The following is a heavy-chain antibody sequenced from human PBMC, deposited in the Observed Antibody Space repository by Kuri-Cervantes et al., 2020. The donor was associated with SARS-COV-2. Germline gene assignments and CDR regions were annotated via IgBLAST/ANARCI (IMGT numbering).Heavy chain of an antibody. Sequence: LSLTCAASGFTFSGHWIHWVRQAPGKGLVWVSRINPDGSYTNNADSVKGRFTLSRDNSKNTLYLQMNSLRAEDTAVYYCARDAAYYDPEVGYYFDYWGQGTLVTVSS. CDR3: ARDAAYYDPEVGYYFDY. J-gene: IGHJ4*02. D-gene: IGHD3-22*01. CDR1: GFTFSGHW. CDR2: INPDGSYT. V-gene: IGHV3-74*01.